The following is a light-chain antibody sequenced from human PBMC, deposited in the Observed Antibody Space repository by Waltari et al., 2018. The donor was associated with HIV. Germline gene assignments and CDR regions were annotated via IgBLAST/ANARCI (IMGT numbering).Light chain of an antibody. V-gene: IGLV3-10*01. CDR2: EDS. CDR1: ALAKKY. J-gene: IGLJ3*02. CDR3: YSTDSSGNHPWV. Sequence: SYELTQPPSVSVSPGQMARITCSGDALAKKYAYWYQQKSGQAPVLVIYEDSKRPSGIPERFSGSSSGTVATLTISGAQVEDEADYYCYSTDSSGNHPWVFGGGTKLTVL.